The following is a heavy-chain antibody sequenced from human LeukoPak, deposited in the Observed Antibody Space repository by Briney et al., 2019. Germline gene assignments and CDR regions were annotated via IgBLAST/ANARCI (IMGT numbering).Heavy chain of an antibody. CDR2: IRGSDDST. CDR3: AKDAGPAAGITADD. CDR1: GFTFSSYA. J-gene: IGHJ4*02. Sequence: PGGSLRLSCAASGFTFSSYAMTWVRQAPGKGLEWVSPIRGSDDSTYYADSVKGRFTISRDNSKNTLYLQMNSLRAEDTAIYYCAKDAGPAAGITADDWGQRTLVTVPT. V-gene: IGHV3-23*01. D-gene: IGHD6-13*01.